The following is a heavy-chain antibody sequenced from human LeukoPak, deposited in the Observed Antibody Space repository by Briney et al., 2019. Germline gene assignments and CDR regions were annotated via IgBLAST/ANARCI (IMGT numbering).Heavy chain of an antibody. J-gene: IGHJ4*02. CDR1: GGTFSSYA. CDR3: ARASSYSSGWYYVG. CDR2: ISAYNGNT. Sequence: GASVKVSCKASGGTFSSYAISWVRQAPGQGLEWMGWISAYNGNTNYAQKLQGRVTMTTDTSTSTAYMELRSLRSDDTAVYYCARASSYSSGWYYVGWGQGTLVTVSS. D-gene: IGHD6-19*01. V-gene: IGHV1-18*01.